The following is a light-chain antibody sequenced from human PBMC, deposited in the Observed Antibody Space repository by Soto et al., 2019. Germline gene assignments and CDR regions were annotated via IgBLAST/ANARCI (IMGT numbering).Light chain of an antibody. J-gene: IGKJ1*01. V-gene: IGKV3-20*01. CDR3: QYYSSWPWT. CDR2: SAF. CDR1: QSVNSNY. Sequence: EMVLTQSPATLSLSPGERVTLSCRASQSVNSNYFAWYQQKPDQAPRLLIYSAFSRATGLPDRFSGSGSGTEFTLTISSLEPEDSDMYYCQYYSSWPWTFGQGTKVEIK.